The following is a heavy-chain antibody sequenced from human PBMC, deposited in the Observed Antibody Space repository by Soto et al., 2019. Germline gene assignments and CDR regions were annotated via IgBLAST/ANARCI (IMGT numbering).Heavy chain of an antibody. D-gene: IGHD3-22*01. Sequence: QVQLVQSGAEVKKPGASVKVSCKASGYTFTSYDINWVRQATGQGLEWMGWMNPNSGNTGYAQKFQGRVTMTRNTSISTAYMELSSLRSEDTAVYYCARARRKGVVVITTSYYFDYWGQGTLVTVSS. CDR2: MNPNSGNT. V-gene: IGHV1-8*01. CDR3: ARARRKGVVVITTSYYFDY. J-gene: IGHJ4*02. CDR1: GYTFTSYD.